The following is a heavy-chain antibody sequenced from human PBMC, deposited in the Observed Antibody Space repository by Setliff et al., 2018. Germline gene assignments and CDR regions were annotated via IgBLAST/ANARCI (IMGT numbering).Heavy chain of an antibody. D-gene: IGHD2-15*01. CDR3: ARESAYCSGGSCYFLGVVWFDP. CDR2: IYYSGST. V-gene: IGHV4-34*01. CDR1: GGSFTDHF. Sequence: PSETLSLTCAVYGGSFTDHFWSWIRQPPGKGLEWIGSIYYSGSTYYNPSLKSRVTISVDTSKNQFSLKLSSVTAADTAVYYCARESAYCSGGSCYFLGVVWFDPWGQGTLVTVPQ. J-gene: IGHJ5*02.